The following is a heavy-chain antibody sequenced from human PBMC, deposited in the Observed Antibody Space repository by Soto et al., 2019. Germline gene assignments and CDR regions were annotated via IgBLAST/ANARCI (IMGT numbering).Heavy chain of an antibody. J-gene: IGHJ3*02. CDR3: ARASGPNDGFDI. D-gene: IGHD2-15*01. CDR1: GGSVSSGSYY. CDR2: IYYRGST. V-gene: IGHV4-61*01. Sequence: QVQLQESGPGLVKPSETLSLTCTVSGGSVSSGSYYWSGIRQPPGTGLEWIGYIYYRGSTNYNPPHKTRVTVSVDTSKNQFSLKRSSVTAADTAVYYCARASGPNDGFDIWGQGTMVTVSS.